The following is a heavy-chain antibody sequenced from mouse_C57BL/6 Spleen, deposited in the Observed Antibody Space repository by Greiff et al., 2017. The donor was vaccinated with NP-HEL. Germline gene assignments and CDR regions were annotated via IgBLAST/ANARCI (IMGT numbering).Heavy chain of an antibody. Sequence: VQLKESGPGLVKPSQSLSLTCSVTGYSITSGYYWNWIRQFPGNKLEWMGYISYDGSNNYNPSLKNRISITRDTSKNQFFLKLNSVTTEDTATYYCASDPPITTERYFDVWGTGTTVTVSS. CDR3: ASDPPITTERYFDV. CDR2: ISYDGSN. D-gene: IGHD1-1*01. J-gene: IGHJ1*03. CDR1: GYSITSGYY. V-gene: IGHV3-6*01.